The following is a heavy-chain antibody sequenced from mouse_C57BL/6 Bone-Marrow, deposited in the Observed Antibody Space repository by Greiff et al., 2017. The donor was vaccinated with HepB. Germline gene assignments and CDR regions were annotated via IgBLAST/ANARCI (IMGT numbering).Heavy chain of an antibody. CDR1: GYTFTSYG. Sequence: QVQLKESGAELARPGASVKLSCKASGYTFTSYGISWVKQRTGQGLEWIGEIYTRSGNTYYNEKFKGKATLTADKSSSTAYMELRSLTSEDSAFYFCARFGYYSWFAYWGQGTLVTVSA. V-gene: IGHV1-81*01. CDR2: IYTRSGNT. CDR3: ARFGYYSWFAY. D-gene: IGHD2-12*01. J-gene: IGHJ3*01.